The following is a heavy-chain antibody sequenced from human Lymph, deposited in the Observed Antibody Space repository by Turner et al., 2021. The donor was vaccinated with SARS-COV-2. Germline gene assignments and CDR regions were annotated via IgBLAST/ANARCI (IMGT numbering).Heavy chain of an antibody. D-gene: IGHD1-26*01. V-gene: IGHV1-24*01. CDR2: FDPEDGET. CDR3: GTLKPKGRRLTGRYYFDF. Sequence: QVQLVQSGAEVMEPGASVKVSGKVSGYSLTALSLHWVRQAPGRGLEGMGGFDPEDGETNYAQKFQGRVTMTDETSTDTGYMELRSRRSEDTAVDYCGTLKPKGRRLTGRYYFDFWGQGTLVTVSS. J-gene: IGHJ4*02. CDR1: GYSLTALS.